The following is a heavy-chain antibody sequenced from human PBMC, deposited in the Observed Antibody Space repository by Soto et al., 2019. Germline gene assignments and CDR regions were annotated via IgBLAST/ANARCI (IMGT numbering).Heavy chain of an antibody. D-gene: IGHD3-10*01. CDR1: GASISTYY. CDR3: ARESAGSGKNNWFDP. CDR2: IHDSGST. Sequence: QVQLQESGPGLVKPSETLSLTCTVSGASISTYYWSWVQQPPGKGLEWIGYIHDSGSTYYNPSLKSRVTRSLDTSRNQLFLQLNSVTAADTAVYHCARESAGSGKNNWFDPWGQGTLVTVSS. V-gene: IGHV4-59*01. J-gene: IGHJ5*02.